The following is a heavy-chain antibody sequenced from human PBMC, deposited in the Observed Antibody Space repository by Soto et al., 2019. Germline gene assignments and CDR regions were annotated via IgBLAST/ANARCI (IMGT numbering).Heavy chain of an antibody. D-gene: IGHD6-19*01. CDR1: GFTFINSF. Sequence: EVQLVESGGGLVQPGGSLRLSCVASGFTFINSFMGWVRQAPGMGLEWVANINQDGGGTYYVDSVEGRFTISRDNAKDSLYLQMNSLRGEDTAVYYCARYFRGSGRYFFDYWGQGTLVTVSS. CDR3: ARYFRGSGRYFFDY. V-gene: IGHV3-7*03. CDR2: INQDGGGT. J-gene: IGHJ4*02.